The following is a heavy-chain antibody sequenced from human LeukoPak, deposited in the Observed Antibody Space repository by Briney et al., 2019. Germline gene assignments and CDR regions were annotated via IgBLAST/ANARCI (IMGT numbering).Heavy chain of an antibody. Sequence: AAVKVSCKASGYTFTDYYLHWVRQAPGQGLEWMGWINPNSGGTNYAQKFQGRVTMTRDTSIGTAYMELSRLRSDDTALYYCARGTTLTTLPYYYYYMDVWGEGTTVTVSS. J-gene: IGHJ6*03. V-gene: IGHV1-2*02. D-gene: IGHD4-17*01. CDR3: ARGTTLTTLPYYYYYMDV. CDR1: GYTFTDYY. CDR2: INPNSGGT.